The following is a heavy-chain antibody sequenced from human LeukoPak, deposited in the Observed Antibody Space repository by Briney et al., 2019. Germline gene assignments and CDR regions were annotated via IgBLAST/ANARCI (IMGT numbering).Heavy chain of an antibody. V-gene: IGHV4-4*07. CDR2: IYTSGST. J-gene: IGHJ6*03. CDR1: GGSISSYH. Sequence: SETLSLTCTVSGGSISSYHGGWVRHPAGKGLEWGGRIYTSGSTNFNPSLKSRVTMSVDTSKNQFSLKLSSATAADTAVYYCARVFSHPHYYYYYMDIWGKGTTVTVSS. CDR3: ARVFSHPHYYYYYMDI.